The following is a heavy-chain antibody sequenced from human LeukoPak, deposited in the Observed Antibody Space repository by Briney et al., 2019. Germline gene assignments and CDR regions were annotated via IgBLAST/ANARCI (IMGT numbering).Heavy chain of an antibody. D-gene: IGHD3-10*01. Sequence: GGSLRLSCAASGFTFSGSAMHWVRQASGKGLEWVGRIRSKANSYATAYATSVKGRFTISRDDSKNTAYLQMNSLKTEDTAVYYCTRHSPKLPWFGESDYFDYWGQGTLVTVSS. CDR2: IRSKANSYAT. CDR3: TRHSPKLPWFGESDYFDY. V-gene: IGHV3-73*01. CDR1: GFTFSGSA. J-gene: IGHJ4*02.